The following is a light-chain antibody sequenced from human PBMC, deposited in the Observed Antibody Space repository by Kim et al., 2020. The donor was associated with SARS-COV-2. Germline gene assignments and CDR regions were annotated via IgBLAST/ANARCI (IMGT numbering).Light chain of an antibody. CDR3: QQFNNWTLYS. CDR2: GAS. Sequence: EVVMTQSPATLSVSPGERATLSCRASQSVSSNLAWFQQKPGQAPRLLIYGASTRASGVPARFSGSGSGTEFTLTISSLQSEDFAVYYCQQFNNWTLYSFGQGTKEE. V-gene: IGKV3-15*01. J-gene: IGKJ2*03. CDR1: QSVSSN.